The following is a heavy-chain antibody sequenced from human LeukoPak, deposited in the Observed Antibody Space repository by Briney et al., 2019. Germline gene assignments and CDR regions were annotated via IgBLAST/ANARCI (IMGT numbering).Heavy chain of an antibody. Sequence: SETLSLTCTVSGGSISSYYWSWIRQPPGKGLEWIGYIYTSGSTNYSPSLKSRVTISVDTSKNQFSLKLSSVTAADTAVYYCARRRGGSSAHFDYWGQGTLVTVSS. CDR3: ARRRGGSSAHFDY. V-gene: IGHV4-4*09. CDR2: IYTSGST. CDR1: GGSISSYY. D-gene: IGHD6-6*01. J-gene: IGHJ4*02.